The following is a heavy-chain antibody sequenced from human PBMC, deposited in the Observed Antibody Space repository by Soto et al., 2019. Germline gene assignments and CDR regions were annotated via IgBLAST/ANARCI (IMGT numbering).Heavy chain of an antibody. CDR3: AKDRPRITMIAYYYYYGMEV. Sequence: GGSLRLSCAASGFTFSSYGMHWVRQAPGKGLEWVAVISYDGSNKYYADSVKGRFTISRDNSKNTLYLQMNSLRAEDTAVYYCAKDRPRITMIAYYYYYGMEVWGQGTTVTVSS. J-gene: IGHJ6*02. D-gene: IGHD3-22*01. CDR2: ISYDGSNK. V-gene: IGHV3-30*18. CDR1: GFTFSSYG.